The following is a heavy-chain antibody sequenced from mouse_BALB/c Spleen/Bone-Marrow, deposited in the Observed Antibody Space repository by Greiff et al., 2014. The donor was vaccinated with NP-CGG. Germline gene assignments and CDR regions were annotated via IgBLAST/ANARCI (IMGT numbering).Heavy chain of an antibody. CDR2: INSNGGST. V-gene: IGHV5-6-3*01. CDR3: ARDYDYDY. J-gene: IGHJ2*01. Sequence: EVQLQQSGGGLVHPGGSLKLSCAASGFTFSSYGMSWVRQTPDKRLELVATINSNGGSTYYPDSVKGRFTISRDNAKNTLYLQMSSLKSEDTAMYYCARDYDYDYWGQGTTLTVSS. D-gene: IGHD2-4*01. CDR1: GFTFSSYG.